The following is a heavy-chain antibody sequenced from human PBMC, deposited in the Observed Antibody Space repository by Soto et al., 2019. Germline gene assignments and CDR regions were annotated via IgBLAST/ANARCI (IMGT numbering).Heavy chain of an antibody. CDR2: ISYDGSNK. V-gene: IGHV3-30*18. CDR1: GFTFSNYW. J-gene: IGHJ6*02. CDR3: AKDRGYRRIYYGMDV. Sequence: GVSLRLSCAASGFTFSNYWMHWVRQAPGKGLEWVAVISYDGSNKYYADSVKGRFTISRDNSKNTLYLQMNSLRAEDTAVYYCAKDRGYRRIYYGMDVWGQGTTVTVSS. D-gene: IGHD5-18*01.